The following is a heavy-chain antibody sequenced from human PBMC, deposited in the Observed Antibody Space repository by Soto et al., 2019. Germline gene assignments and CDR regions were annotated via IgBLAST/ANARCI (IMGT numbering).Heavy chain of an antibody. CDR2: INPNSDDT. CDR3: ARDSAAGAGIGWDY. D-gene: IGHD6-13*01. CDR1: GYIFTDYY. V-gene: IGHV1-2*02. Sequence: ASVKVSCKASGYIFTDYYIHWVRQAPGQGLEWMGWINPNSDDTRYAQKFRGRVTVTMDTSISTAYMDLSRLTSDDTAVYYCARDSAAGAGIGWDYWGPGTLVTVSS. J-gene: IGHJ4*01.